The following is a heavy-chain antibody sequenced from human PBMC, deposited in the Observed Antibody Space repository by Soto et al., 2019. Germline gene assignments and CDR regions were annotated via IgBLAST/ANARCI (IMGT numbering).Heavy chain of an antibody. V-gene: IGHV1-69*12. CDR1: GGTFSNYA. J-gene: IGHJ4*02. CDR2: IIPISGRT. CDR3: VDLSLGYCITSSCAPDY. D-gene: IGHD2-2*01. Sequence: QVQLVQYGAEVKKPGSSVKVSCKISGGTFSNYAISWVRQAPGQGLEWMGGIIPISGRTTYAKKFQGRVAFTADESTSIAYMALTWLTSEDTTVYYCVDLSLGYCITSSCAPDYWGLGTLVTVAS.